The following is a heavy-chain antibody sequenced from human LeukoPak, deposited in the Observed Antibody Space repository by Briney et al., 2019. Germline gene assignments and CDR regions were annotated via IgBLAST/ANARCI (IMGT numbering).Heavy chain of an antibody. J-gene: IGHJ5*02. Sequence: SSETLSLTCTVSGGSISSHYWSWIRQPPGKGLEWIGYIYYSGSTNYNPSLKSRVTISVDTSKNQFSLKLSSVTAADTAVYYCARVVYAFWSGYYTQGWFDPWGQGTLVTVSS. CDR1: GGSISSHY. V-gene: IGHV4-59*11. CDR3: ARVVYAFWSGYYTQGWFDP. CDR2: IYYSGST. D-gene: IGHD3-3*01.